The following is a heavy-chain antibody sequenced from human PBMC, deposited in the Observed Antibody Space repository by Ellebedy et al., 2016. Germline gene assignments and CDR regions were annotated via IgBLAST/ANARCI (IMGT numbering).Heavy chain of an antibody. V-gene: IGHV1-8*01. D-gene: IGHD5-24*01. CDR2: MNPNSGNT. J-gene: IGHJ4*02. CDR1: GYTFTSYD. Sequence: ASVKVSXKASGYTFTSYDINWVRQAPGQGLEWMGWMNPNSGNTVYSQKFQGRVTMTRNTSISTAYMELRSLRSEDTAVYYCASSDGYNTFDYWGQGTLVTVSS. CDR3: ASSDGYNTFDY.